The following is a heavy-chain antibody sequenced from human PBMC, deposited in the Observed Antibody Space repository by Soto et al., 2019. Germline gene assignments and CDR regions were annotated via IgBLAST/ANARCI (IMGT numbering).Heavy chain of an antibody. CDR1: GFTFSSYG. CDR2: IWYDGSNK. CDR3: ARGSDYGDYGDAFGI. Sequence: GGSLRLSCAASGFTFSSYGMHWVRQAPGKGLEWVAVIWYDGSNKYYADSVKGRFTISRDNSKNTLYLQMNSLRAEDTAVYYCARGSDYGDYGDAFGIWGQGTMVTVSS. V-gene: IGHV3-33*01. D-gene: IGHD4-17*01. J-gene: IGHJ3*02.